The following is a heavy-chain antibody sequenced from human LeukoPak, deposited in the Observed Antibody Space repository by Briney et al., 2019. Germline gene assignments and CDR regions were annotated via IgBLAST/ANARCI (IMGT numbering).Heavy chain of an antibody. CDR3: ARGSVAMLF. Sequence: ASVKVSCKASRYTYPNYDINWVRQAAGQGLEWMGWMNPDSGDTDYAQKFQGRVTMTRDASISTAYMELSSLGSEDTAIYYCARGSVAMLFWGQGTPVTVSS. V-gene: IGHV1-8*01. CDR1: RYTYPNYD. CDR2: MNPDSGDT. J-gene: IGHJ4*02. D-gene: IGHD2-21*01.